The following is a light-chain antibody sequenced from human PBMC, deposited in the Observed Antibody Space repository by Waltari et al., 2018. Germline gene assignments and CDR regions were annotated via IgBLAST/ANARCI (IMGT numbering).Light chain of an antibody. V-gene: IGKV3-11*01. CDR1: RSVDMY. Sequence: EIVLTQSPATLSLSPGERATLSPRARRSVDMYLACYQQRPGQATRLLIYDTSNRATYYPARFSGSRSETDFSLTISSLEPEDFAVYYCQQRRNWPLTFGGGTKVEIK. CDR3: QQRRNWPLT. J-gene: IGKJ4*01. CDR2: DTS.